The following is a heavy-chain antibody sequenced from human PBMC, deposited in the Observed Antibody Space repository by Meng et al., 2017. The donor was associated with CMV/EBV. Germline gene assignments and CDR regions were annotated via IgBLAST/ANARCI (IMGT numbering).Heavy chain of an antibody. CDR2: INPNSGGT. Sequence: QVPLVQSAAEVKTPGASVKGSCNASGYTFTGYYMHWVRQAPGQGLEWMGWINPNSGGTNYAQKFQGRVTMTRDTSISTAYMELSRLRSDDTAVYYCASEGVRVGATPFDYWGQGTLVTVSS. D-gene: IGHD1-26*01. V-gene: IGHV1-2*02. CDR3: ASEGVRVGATPFDY. CDR1: GYTFTGYY. J-gene: IGHJ4*02.